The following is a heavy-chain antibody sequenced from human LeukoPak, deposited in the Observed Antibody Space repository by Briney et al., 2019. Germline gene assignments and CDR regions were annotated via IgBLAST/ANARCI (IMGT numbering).Heavy chain of an antibody. CDR1: GFTFSSYA. Sequence: GGSLRLSCAASGFTFSSYAMSWVRQAPGKGLEWVSAISGSGGSTYYADSVKGRFTISRDNSKNTLYLQMNSLRAEDTAVYYCAKTGVLLWFGELFLNAFDIWGQGTMVTVSS. J-gene: IGHJ3*02. V-gene: IGHV3-23*01. CDR3: AKTGVLLWFGELFLNAFDI. D-gene: IGHD3-10*01. CDR2: ISGSGGST.